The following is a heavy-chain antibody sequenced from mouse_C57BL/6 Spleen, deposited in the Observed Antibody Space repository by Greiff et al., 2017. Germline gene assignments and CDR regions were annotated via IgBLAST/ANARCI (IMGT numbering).Heavy chain of an antibody. CDR3: ARRGGYDSGSGYGYFDV. J-gene: IGHJ1*03. CDR1: GYAFSSSW. V-gene: IGHV1-82*01. CDR2: IYPGDGDT. Sequence: VQLVESGPELVKPGASVKISCKASGYAFSSSWMNWVKQRPGKGLEWIGRIYPGDGDTNYNGKFKGKATLTADKSSSTAYMQLSSLTSEDSAVYFCARRGGYDSGSGYGYFDVWGTGTTVTVSS. D-gene: IGHD1-1*01.